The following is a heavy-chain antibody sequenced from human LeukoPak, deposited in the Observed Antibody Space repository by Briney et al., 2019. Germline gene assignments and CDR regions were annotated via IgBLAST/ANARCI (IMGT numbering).Heavy chain of an antibody. CDR2: ISYDGSNK. V-gene: IGHV3-30*04. D-gene: IGHD2-15*01. Sequence: PGRSLRLLCAASGFTFSSYVMHWVRQAPGKGLEGVAVISYDGSNKYYADSVTGRFTIPRDNSKNTLYLQMNSLRAEDTAVYYCARDDCSGGSCYPINAFDIWGQGTMVTVSS. CDR3: ARDDCSGGSCYPINAFDI. CDR1: GFTFSSYV. J-gene: IGHJ3*02.